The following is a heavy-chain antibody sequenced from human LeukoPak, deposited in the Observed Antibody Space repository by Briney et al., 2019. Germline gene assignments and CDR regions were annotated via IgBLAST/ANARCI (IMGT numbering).Heavy chain of an antibody. V-gene: IGHV3-30*18. CDR2: ISNDGTTT. CDR3: AKEPNAYSSGWYFQD. CDR1: GFTFSNYG. D-gene: IGHD6-25*01. J-gene: IGHJ1*01. Sequence: PGGSLRLSCAASGFTFSNYGMQWVRQAPGKGLEWVAVISNDGTTTFYADSVKGRFTLSRDNSKNTLDLQMDSLRAEDTAVYFCAKEPNAYSSGWYFQDWGQGTLVTVSS.